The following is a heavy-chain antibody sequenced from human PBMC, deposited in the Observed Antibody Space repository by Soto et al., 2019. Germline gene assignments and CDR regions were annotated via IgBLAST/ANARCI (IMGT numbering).Heavy chain of an antibody. J-gene: IGHJ4*02. CDR3: TATHYYDSSGCDY. CDR1: GFTFSNAW. CDR2: IKSKTDGGTT. Sequence: GGSLRLSCAASGFTFSNAWMNWVRQAPGKGLEWVGRIKSKTDGGTTDYAAPVKGRFTISRDDSKNTLYLQMNSLKTEDTAVYYCTATHYYDSSGCDYWGQGTMVTVSS. V-gene: IGHV3-15*07. D-gene: IGHD3-22*01.